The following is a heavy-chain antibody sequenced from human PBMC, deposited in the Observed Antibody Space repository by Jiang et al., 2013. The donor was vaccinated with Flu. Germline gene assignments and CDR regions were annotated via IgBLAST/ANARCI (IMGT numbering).Heavy chain of an antibody. CDR3: ARDRQWLGSDY. V-gene: IGHV4-39*07. J-gene: IGHJ4*02. Sequence: KPSETLSLTCNVSGDSISSSSHSWGWIRQPPGKGLEWIGSIYYIGSAYYNPSLKSRVTISVDTSRNQFSLNLNSVIVADTAVYYCARDRQWLGSDYWGQGILVTVSS. D-gene: IGHD6-19*01. CDR1: GDSISSSSHS. CDR2: IYYIGSA.